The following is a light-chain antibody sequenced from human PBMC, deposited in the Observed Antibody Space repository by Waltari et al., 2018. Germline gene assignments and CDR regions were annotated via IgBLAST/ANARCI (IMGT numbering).Light chain of an antibody. V-gene: IGKV2-30*02. CDR2: TVS. CDR3: MQGTHWPYT. Sequence: DVVMTQSPLSLPVTLGQPASISCKSSQSLVHSDGNTDLQWFQQRPGQSPRRLIYTVSNRESGVTDRFSGSGSGTDFTLKISRVEAEDVGVYYCMQGTHWPYTFGQGTRLDIK. CDR1: QSLVHSDGNTD. J-gene: IGKJ2*01.